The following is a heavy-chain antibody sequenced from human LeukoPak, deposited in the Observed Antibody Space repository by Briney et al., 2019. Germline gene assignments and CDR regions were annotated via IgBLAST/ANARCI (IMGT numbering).Heavy chain of an antibody. CDR1: GYTFTSYG. Sequence: GASVKVSCKASGYTFTSYGISGVRQAPGQGREWMGWISAYNGNTNYAQKLQGRGTMTTDTSTSTAYMELRSLRSDDTAVYYCAREIGIAVAGTSDYWGQGTLVTVSS. CDR3: AREIGIAVAGTSDY. D-gene: IGHD6-19*01. V-gene: IGHV1-18*01. CDR2: ISAYNGNT. J-gene: IGHJ4*02.